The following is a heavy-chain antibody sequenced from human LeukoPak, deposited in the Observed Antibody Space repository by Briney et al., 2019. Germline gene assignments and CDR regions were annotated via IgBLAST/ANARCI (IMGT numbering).Heavy chain of an antibody. J-gene: IGHJ4*02. CDR1: GVAVRTSY. Sequence: GGSLRLSCAASGVAVRTSYMIWVRRAPGKGLEWVSAIYGEGNTYYADSVKGRFTISRDDSKNTLSLQMTSLRAADTAIYYCARDSTTWSRAGYWGQGTLVTVSS. CDR2: IYGEGNT. D-gene: IGHD6-13*01. CDR3: ARDSTTWSRAGY. V-gene: IGHV3-53*01.